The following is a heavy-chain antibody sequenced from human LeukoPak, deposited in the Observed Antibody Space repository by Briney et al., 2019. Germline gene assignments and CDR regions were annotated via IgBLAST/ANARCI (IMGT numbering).Heavy chain of an antibody. V-gene: IGHV3-30*18. J-gene: IGHJ4*02. CDR3: AKATAGWPRYFDY. CDR1: GYSFSGSD. CDR2: TSHDGGST. D-gene: IGHD6-19*01. Sequence: GGSLRLSCAASGYSFSGSDIHGVRQAPGKGLEWVAFTSHDGGSTYYADFVEGRFTISRDIYKSTVYLQMNSLRAEDTSVYYCAKATAGWPRYFDYWGQGTLVTVSS.